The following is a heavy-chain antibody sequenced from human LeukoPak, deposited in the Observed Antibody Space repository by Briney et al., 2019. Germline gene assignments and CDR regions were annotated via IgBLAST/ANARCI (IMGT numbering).Heavy chain of an antibody. Sequence: PGGSLRLSCAASGFTFSIYAMSWVRQAPGKGLVWVSRINPDGSSTTYGDSVKGRFTISRDNAKNTLYLQMNSLRVEDTAVYYCVRAVVGATDYWGQGTLVTVSS. J-gene: IGHJ4*02. CDR3: VRAVVGATDY. D-gene: IGHD1-26*01. CDR1: GFTFSIYA. V-gene: IGHV3-74*03. CDR2: INPDGSST.